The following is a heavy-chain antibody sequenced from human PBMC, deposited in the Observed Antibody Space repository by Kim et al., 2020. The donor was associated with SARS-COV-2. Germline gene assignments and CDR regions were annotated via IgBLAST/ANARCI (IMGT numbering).Heavy chain of an antibody. CDR1: GFTVSSNY. D-gene: IGHD3-10*01. CDR3: ARYKSLLWFGEFGYGMDV. CDR2: IYRGGST. J-gene: IGHJ6*02. V-gene: IGHV3-53*01. Sequence: GGSLRLSCAASGFTVSSNYMSWVRQAPGKGLEWVSVIYRGGSTYYADSVKGRFTISRDNSKNTLYLQMNSLRAEDTAVYYCARYKSLLWFGEFGYGMDVWGQGTTVTVSS.